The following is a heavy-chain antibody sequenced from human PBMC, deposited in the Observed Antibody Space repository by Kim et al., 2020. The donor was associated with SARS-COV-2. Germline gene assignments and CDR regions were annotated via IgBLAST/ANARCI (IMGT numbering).Heavy chain of an antibody. CDR2: IHYNGNS. CDR3: ARYSHQLPMYYFDY. CDR1: GASITSGTYY. V-gene: IGHV4-31*03. J-gene: IGHJ4*02. D-gene: IGHD1-7*01. Sequence: SETLSLTCTVSGASITSGTYYWGWIRQHPGKGLEWIGYIHYNGNSYYNPSLKSRLTLSVDMSKNQFSLNLSSVTAADTAVYYCARYSHQLPMYYFDYWGQGTLVTVSS.